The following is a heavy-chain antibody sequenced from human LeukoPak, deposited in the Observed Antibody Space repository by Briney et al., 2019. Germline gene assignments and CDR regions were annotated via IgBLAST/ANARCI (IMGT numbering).Heavy chain of an antibody. CDR3: ARESPYYDFWSGYYQSGWFDP. D-gene: IGHD3-3*01. V-gene: IGHV4-61*08. Sequence: SQTLSLTCTVSGGSISSGGYYWSWIRQPPGKGLEWIGYIYYSGSTNYNPSLKSRVTISVDTSKNQFSLKLSSVTAADTAVYYCARESPYYDFWSGYYQSGWFDPWGQGTLVTVSS. J-gene: IGHJ5*02. CDR1: GGSISSGGYY. CDR2: IYYSGST.